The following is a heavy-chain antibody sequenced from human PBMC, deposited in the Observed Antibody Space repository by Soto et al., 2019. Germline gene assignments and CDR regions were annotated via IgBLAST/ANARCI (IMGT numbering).Heavy chain of an antibody. CDR2: IYHSGST. CDR1: GGSISSSNW. D-gene: IGHD3-3*01. J-gene: IGHJ5*02. Sequence: QVQLQESGPGLVKPSGTLSLTCAVSGGSISSSNWWSWVRQPPGKGLEWIGEIYHSGSTNYHPSIKSRDTISVDKYKNQYSLKLSSVTAADTAVYYCARERVAGDPAGNWFDPWGQGTLVTVSS. CDR3: ARERVAGDPAGNWFDP. V-gene: IGHV4-4*02.